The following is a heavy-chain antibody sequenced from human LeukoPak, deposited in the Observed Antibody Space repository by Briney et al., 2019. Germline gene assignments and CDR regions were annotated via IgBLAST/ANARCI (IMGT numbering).Heavy chain of an antibody. Sequence: GGSLRLSCAASGFSLSSYWMTWVRQAPGKGLEWVSYISSSGSTIYYADSVKGRFTISRDNAKNSLYLQMNSLRAEDTAVYYCATYYYDSSGYYYFYYYYYMDVWGKGTTVTISS. CDR3: ATYYYDSSGYYYFYYYYYMDV. J-gene: IGHJ6*03. CDR1: GFSLSSYW. D-gene: IGHD3-22*01. V-gene: IGHV3-48*04. CDR2: ISSSGSTI.